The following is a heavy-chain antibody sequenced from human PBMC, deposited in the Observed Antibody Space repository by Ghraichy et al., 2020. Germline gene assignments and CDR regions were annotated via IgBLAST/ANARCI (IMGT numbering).Heavy chain of an antibody. V-gene: IGHV3-30*18. J-gene: IGHJ2*01. Sequence: GGSLRLSCAASGFTFSSYGMHWVRQAPGKGLEWVAVISYVGNNKYSADSLKGRFTISRDNSRNTLYLEINSLRAEDTAVYYCAKDRGYSSAWYGDFDLWGHGTLVTVSS. CDR2: ISYVGNNK. CDR3: AKDRGYSSAWYGDFDL. D-gene: IGHD6-19*01. CDR1: GFTFSSYG.